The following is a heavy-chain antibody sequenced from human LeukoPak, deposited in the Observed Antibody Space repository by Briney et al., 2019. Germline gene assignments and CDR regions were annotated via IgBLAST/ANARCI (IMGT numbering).Heavy chain of an antibody. CDR1: GFTFSSYG. CDR2: ISYDGSNK. CDR3: AKGGLGYCSSTSCSPIDY. Sequence: GRSLRLSCAASGFTFSSYGMHWVRQAPGKGLEWVAVISYDGSNKYYADSVKGRFTISRDNSKNTLYLQMNSLRAEDTAVYYCAKGGLGYCSSTSCSPIDYWGQGTLVTVSS. J-gene: IGHJ4*02. V-gene: IGHV3-30*18. D-gene: IGHD2-2*01.